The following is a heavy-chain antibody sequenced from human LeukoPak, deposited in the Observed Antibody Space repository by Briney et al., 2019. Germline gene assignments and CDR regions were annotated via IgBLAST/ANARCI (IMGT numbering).Heavy chain of an antibody. CDR1: GFTFSSYG. V-gene: IGHV3-30-3*01. CDR3: ANTYYAFWSGSF. CDR2: ISYDESKK. D-gene: IGHD3-3*01. J-gene: IGHJ4*02. Sequence: GGSLRLSWAASGFTFSSYGIHWVRQAPGKGLEWVTVISYDESKKYYADSVKGRFTISRDNSKNTVYLQMNSLRAEDTAVYYCANTYYAFWSGSFWGQGTLVTVSS.